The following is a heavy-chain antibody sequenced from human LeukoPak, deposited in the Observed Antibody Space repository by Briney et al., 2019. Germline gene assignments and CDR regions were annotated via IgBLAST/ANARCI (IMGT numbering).Heavy chain of an antibody. CDR1: GFTFSRYS. D-gene: IGHD3-10*02. Sequence: PGGSLRLSCAASGFTFSRYSMTWVRQAPAKGLEWISFISSSRSTTYYADSVKGRFTISRDNAKKSLYLQMNSLRAEDTAVYYCAELGISMIGGVWGKGTTVTISS. CDR3: AELGISMIGGV. J-gene: IGHJ6*01. CDR2: ISSSRSTT. V-gene: IGHV3-48*04.